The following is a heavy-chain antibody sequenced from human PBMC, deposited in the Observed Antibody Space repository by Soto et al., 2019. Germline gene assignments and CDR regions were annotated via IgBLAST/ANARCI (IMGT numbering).Heavy chain of an antibody. J-gene: IGHJ4*02. CDR3: ARWLEVLTTSDS. Sequence: GGSLRLSCAASGFNFSDYYMTWIRQAPGKGLEWISYISNSGRDTEYADSAKGRFLISRDNAKRPLYRQMNSLRVEDTAVYYCARWLEVLTTSDSWGQGTLVTVSS. D-gene: IGHD3-22*01. CDR1: GFNFSDYY. CDR2: ISNSGRDT. V-gene: IGHV3-11*06.